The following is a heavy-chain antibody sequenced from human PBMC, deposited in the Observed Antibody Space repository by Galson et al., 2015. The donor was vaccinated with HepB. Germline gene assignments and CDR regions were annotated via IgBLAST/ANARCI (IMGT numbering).Heavy chain of an antibody. CDR2: ISYDGSNK. CDR3: AKDWVVVVPAAMDGDY. CDR1: GLTFSSYG. D-gene: IGHD2-2*01. J-gene: IGHJ4*02. Sequence: SLRLSCAASGLTFSSYGMHWVRQAPGKGLEWVAVISYDGSNKYYADSVKGRFTISRDNSKNTLYLQMNSLRAEDTAVYYCAKDWVVVVPAAMDGDYWGQGTLVTVSS. V-gene: IGHV3-30*18.